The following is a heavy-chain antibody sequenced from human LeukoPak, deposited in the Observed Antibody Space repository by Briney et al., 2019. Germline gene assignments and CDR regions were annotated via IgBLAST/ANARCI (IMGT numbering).Heavy chain of an antibody. J-gene: IGHJ6*03. CDR2: ISVYNGKT. CDR1: GYTFTGYY. V-gene: IGHV1-18*04. CDR3: ATLSSYYMDV. Sequence: ASVKVSCKASGYTFTGYYMHWVRQAPGQGLEWMGWISVYNGKTNYTQKFQGRVTMTEDTSTDTAYMELSSLRSEDTAVYYCATLSSYYMDVWGKGTTVTVSS.